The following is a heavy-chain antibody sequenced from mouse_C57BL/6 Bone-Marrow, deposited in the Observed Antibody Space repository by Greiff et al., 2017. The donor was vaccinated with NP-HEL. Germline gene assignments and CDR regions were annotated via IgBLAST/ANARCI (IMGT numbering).Heavy chain of an antibody. CDR1: GFTFSDYG. CDR2: ISSGSSTI. CDR3: ARAEGAMDY. Sequence: EVKVVESGGGLVKPGGSLKLSCAASGFTFSDYGMHWVRQAPEKGLEWVAYISSGSSTIYYADTVKGRFTISRDNAKNTLFLQMTSLRSEDTAMYYCARAEGAMDYWGQGTSVTVSS. J-gene: IGHJ4*01. V-gene: IGHV5-17*01.